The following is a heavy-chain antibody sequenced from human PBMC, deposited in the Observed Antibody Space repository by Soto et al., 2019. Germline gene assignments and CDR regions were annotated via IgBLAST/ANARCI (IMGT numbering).Heavy chain of an antibody. CDR3: ARDRAYSSGSYRIYYYYYGMDV. D-gene: IGHD3-10*01. V-gene: IGHV3-30-3*01. CDR1: GFTFSSYA. Sequence: LRLSCAASGFTFSSYAMHWVRQAPGKGLEWVAVISYDGSNKYYADSVKGRFTISRDNSKNTLYLQMNSLRAEDTAVYYCARDRAYSSGSYRIYYYYYGMDVWGQGTTVTVSS. J-gene: IGHJ6*02. CDR2: ISYDGSNK.